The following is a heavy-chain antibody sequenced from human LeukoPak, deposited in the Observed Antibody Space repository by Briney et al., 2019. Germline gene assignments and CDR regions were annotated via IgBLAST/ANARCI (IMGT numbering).Heavy chain of an antibody. CDR2: IWYDGSNK. CDR1: GFTFSSYG. CDR3: AMCIAAAGTRRDYYYYGMDV. Sequence: GGSLRLSCAASGFTFSSYGMHWVRPAPGKGLEGVGVIWYDGSNKYYADSVKGRFTISRDNSKHTLYLQMNSLRAEDTAVYYCAMCIAAAGTRRDYYYYGMDVWGKGTTVTVSS. D-gene: IGHD6-13*01. J-gene: IGHJ6*04. V-gene: IGHV3-33*01.